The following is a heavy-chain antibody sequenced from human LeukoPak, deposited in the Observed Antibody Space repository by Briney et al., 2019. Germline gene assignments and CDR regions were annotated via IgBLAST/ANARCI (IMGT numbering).Heavy chain of an antibody. CDR3: ARTGYYNGHDF. V-gene: IGHV3-66*01. CDR2: IYSGGST. CDR1: GFTVGNNY. J-gene: IGHJ4*02. D-gene: IGHD1-1*01. Sequence: PGGSLRLSCTASGFTVGNNYMNWVRQAPGKGLEWVSLIYSGGSTYYADSVKGRFTISRDNAKNTLYLQMNSLRAEDTAVYYCARTGYYNGHDFWGQGTLVTVSP.